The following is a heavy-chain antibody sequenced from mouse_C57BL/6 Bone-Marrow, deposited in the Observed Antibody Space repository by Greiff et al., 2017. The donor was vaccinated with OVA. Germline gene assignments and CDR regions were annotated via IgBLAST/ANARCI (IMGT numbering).Heavy chain of an antibody. CDR2: INPSNGGT. CDR1: GYTFTSYW. V-gene: IGHV1-53*01. J-gene: IGHJ2*01. CDR3: TRLGETGSDY. Sequence: QVQLQQPGTELVKPGASVKLSCTASGYTFTSYWMHWVQQRPGQGLEWIGNINPSNGGTNYNETFKSKATLTVDKSSSTAYMQRSSLTYEAAAVYYCTRLGETGSDYWGQGTTVTVSS. D-gene: IGHD4-1*01.